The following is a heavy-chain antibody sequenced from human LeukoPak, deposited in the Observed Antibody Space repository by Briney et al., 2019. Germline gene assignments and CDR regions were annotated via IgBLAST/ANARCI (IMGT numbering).Heavy chain of an antibody. V-gene: IGHV3-23*01. CDR2: ISGIAETT. Sequence: PGGSRRLSGAASGFTFSRYAMTWGRKAPGKGLEGVSTISGIAETTNSVHSVTGRFTLSPDDPTETLFLQMDSLRAQATAVYYRLIVVAATFYRYCYMDVWGKGTTVTVSS. J-gene: IGHJ6*03. CDR3: LIVVAATFYRYCYMDV. CDR1: GFTFSRYA. D-gene: IGHD2-2*01.